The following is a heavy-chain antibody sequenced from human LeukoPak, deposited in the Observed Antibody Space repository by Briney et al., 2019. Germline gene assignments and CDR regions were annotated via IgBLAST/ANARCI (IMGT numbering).Heavy chain of an antibody. V-gene: IGHV4-39*07. CDR1: GGSISSSNYY. J-gene: IGHJ3*02. D-gene: IGHD6-13*01. CDR3: ARDPSAAAGADAFDI. Sequence: SETLSLTCTVSGGSISSSNYYWGWIRQPPGKGLEWIGSIHYSGSTYYNPSLKSRVTISVDKSKNQFSLKLSSVTAADTAVYYCARDPSAAAGADAFDIWGQGTMVTVSS. CDR2: IHYSGST.